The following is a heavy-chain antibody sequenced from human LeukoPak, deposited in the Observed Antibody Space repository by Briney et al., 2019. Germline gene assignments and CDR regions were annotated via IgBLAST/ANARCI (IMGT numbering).Heavy chain of an antibody. V-gene: IGHV3-33*01. J-gene: IGHJ4*02. CDR2: IWYDGSNK. D-gene: IGHD3-22*01. CDR1: GFTFSSYG. CDR3: TRDPSYYFDSSGSKFDY. Sequence: PGGSLRLSCAASGFTFSSYGMHWVRQAPGKGLEWVAVIWYDGSNKYYADSVKGRFTISRDSSKNTLYLQMNSLRAEDTAVYYCTRDPSYYFDSSGSKFDYWGQGTLVTVSS.